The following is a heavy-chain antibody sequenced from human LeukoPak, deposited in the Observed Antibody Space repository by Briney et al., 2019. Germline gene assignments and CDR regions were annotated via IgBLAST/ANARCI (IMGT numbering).Heavy chain of an antibody. D-gene: IGHD3-10*01. J-gene: IGHJ6*03. V-gene: IGHV4-4*02. CDR1: GGSISSSNW. Sequence: PSGTLSLTCAVSGGSISSSNWWSWVRQPPGKGLEWIGEIYHSGSTNYNPSLKSRVTISVDKSKNQFSLKLSSVTAEDTAVYYCARYRQWFGELLSRIGGRDDYYMDVWGKGTTVTVSS. CDR3: ARYRQWFGELLSRIGGRDDYYMDV. CDR2: IYHSGST.